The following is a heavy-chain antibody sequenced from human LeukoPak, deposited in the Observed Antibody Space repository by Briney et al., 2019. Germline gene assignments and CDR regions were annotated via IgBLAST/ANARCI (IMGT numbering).Heavy chain of an antibody. V-gene: IGHV4-61*02. CDR2: IYTSGST. CDR1: GGSMSSGSDY. Sequence: PSQTLSLTYTVSGGSMSSGSDYWSWIRQPAGKGLEWIGRIYTSGSTDYNPSLKSRVTISVDTSKNQFSLKLSSVTAADTAVYYCARSPYCTNGVCYSRYYFDYWGQGTLVTVSS. J-gene: IGHJ4*02. D-gene: IGHD2-8*01. CDR3: ARSPYCTNGVCYSRYYFDY.